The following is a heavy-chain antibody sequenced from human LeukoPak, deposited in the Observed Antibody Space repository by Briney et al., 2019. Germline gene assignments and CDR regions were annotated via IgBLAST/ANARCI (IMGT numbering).Heavy chain of an antibody. CDR2: ISFDGSNK. CDR3: AKSIVGATGDAFDI. Sequence: GGSLRLSCAASGFTFSNYGMHWVRQAPGKGPEWVAVISFDGSNKYYADSVKGRFTISRDNSKNTLYLQMNSLRAEDTAVYYCAKSIVGATGDAFDIWGRGTMVTVSS. V-gene: IGHV3-30*18. D-gene: IGHD1-26*01. J-gene: IGHJ3*02. CDR1: GFTFSNYG.